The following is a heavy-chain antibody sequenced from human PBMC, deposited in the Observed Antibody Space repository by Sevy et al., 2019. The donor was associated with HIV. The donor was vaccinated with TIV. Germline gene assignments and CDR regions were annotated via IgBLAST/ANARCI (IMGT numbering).Heavy chain of an antibody. CDR1: GFTFSSYA. J-gene: IGHJ4*02. V-gene: IGHV3-23*01. Sequence: GGSLRLSCAASGFTFSSYAMSWVRQAPGKGLEWVSAISGSGGSTYYADSVKGRFTISRDNSKNTLYLKMNSLRAEDTAVYYCAKDVYYDSSGYYYEGGPFDYWGQGTLVTVSS. D-gene: IGHD3-22*01. CDR2: ISGSGGST. CDR3: AKDVYYDSSGYYYEGGPFDY.